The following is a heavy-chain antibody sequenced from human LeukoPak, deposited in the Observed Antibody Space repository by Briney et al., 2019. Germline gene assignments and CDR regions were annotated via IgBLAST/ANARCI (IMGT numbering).Heavy chain of an antibody. D-gene: IGHD3-16*02. CDR1: GGSISSGGYY. CDR2: IFYSGTT. Sequence: SETLSLTCTVSGGSISSGGYYWSWIRQHPGKGLEFIGYIFYSGTTYYNPSLKSRVSISLDTSLNQFSLKVISVTAADTAVYYCARGYGGYYDYVWGSYRYMDYFDYWGQGTLVTVSS. CDR3: ARGYGGYYDYVWGSYRYMDYFDY. J-gene: IGHJ4*02. V-gene: IGHV4-31*03.